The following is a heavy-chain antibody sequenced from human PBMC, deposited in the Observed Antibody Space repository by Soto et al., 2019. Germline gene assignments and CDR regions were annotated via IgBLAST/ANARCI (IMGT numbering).Heavy chain of an antibody. Sequence: GESLKISCKGSGYSFTSYWIGWVRQMPGKGLEWMGIIYPGDSDTRYSPSFQGQVTISADKSISTAYLQWSSLKASDTAMYYCARHRAPFTRSCYLAYWGQGTLVTVSS. CDR3: ARHRAPFTRSCYLAY. D-gene: IGHD1-26*01. CDR1: GYSFTSYW. V-gene: IGHV5-51*01. J-gene: IGHJ4*02. CDR2: IYPGDSDT.